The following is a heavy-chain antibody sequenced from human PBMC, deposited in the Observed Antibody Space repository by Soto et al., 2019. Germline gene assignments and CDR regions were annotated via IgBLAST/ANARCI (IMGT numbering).Heavy chain of an antibody. D-gene: IGHD3-22*01. Sequence: QVQLVQSGAEVKKPGSSVKVSCKASGGSLSNYGISWVRLAHGQGLEWMGAIIPVFGTPNYAQKFQDRVTITADESTTTVYMEVRSLTSEDTAVYYCARGDATKIVVTTYYAMDVWVQGTTVTVSS. CDR3: ARGDATKIVVTTYYAMDV. V-gene: IGHV1-69*12. CDR2: IIPVFGTP. CDR1: GGSLSNYG. J-gene: IGHJ6*02.